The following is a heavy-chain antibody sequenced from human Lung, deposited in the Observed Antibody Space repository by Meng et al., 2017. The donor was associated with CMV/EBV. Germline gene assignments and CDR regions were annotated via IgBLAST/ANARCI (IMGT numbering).Heavy chain of an antibody. CDR3: ARSPRELAGDLRRFDP. D-gene: IGHD7-27*01. CDR1: GYSISSGYY. CDR2: IYHSGST. Sequence: SXTLSLXCTVSGYSISSGYYWGWIRQPPGKGLEWIGSIYHSGSTYYNPSLKSRVTISVDTSKNQFSLKLSSVTAADTAVYYCARSPRELAGDLRRFDPSGQGXLVTVSS. V-gene: IGHV4-38-2*02. J-gene: IGHJ5*02.